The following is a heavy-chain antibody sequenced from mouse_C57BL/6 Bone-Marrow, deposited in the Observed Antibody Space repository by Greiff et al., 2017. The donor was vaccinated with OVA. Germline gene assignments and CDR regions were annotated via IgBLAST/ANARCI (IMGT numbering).Heavy chain of an antibody. CDR1: GYTFTSYG. D-gene: IGHD1-1*01. Sequence: QVQLKESGAELARPGASVKLSCKASGYTFTSYGISWVKQRTGQGLEWIGEIYPRSGNTYYNEKFKGKATLTADKSSSTAYMELRSLTSEDSAVYFCARRDYGSSYGVWGTGTTVTVSS. CDR2: IYPRSGNT. V-gene: IGHV1-81*01. J-gene: IGHJ1*03. CDR3: ARRDYGSSYGV.